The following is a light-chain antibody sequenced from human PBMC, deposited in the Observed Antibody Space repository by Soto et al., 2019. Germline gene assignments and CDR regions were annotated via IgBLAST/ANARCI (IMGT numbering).Light chain of an antibody. J-gene: IGKJ2*01. CDR2: GAS. CDR3: QQYSSFPYT. CDR1: HDTSNS. Sequence: DIPMTQSPSSLSASVGDSVTITCRASHDTSNSVAWFQQRPGMAPKSLIYGASSLQSGVSSRFSGSGSGTQFTLTISSLQPEDFATYYCQQYSSFPYTFGQGTKLEIK. V-gene: IGKV1-16*01.